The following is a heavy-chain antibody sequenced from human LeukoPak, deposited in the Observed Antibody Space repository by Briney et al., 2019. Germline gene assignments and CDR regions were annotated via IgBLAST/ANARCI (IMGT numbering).Heavy chain of an antibody. Sequence: SQTLTLSCAISGDSVSSNSATWNWIRQSPSRGLEWLGRTYYRSKWYNDYAVSVKSRITINPDTSKNQFSLQLNSVTPEDTAVYYCARRIAPTGGVSYFDYWGQATLVTVSS. D-gene: IGHD6-13*01. CDR3: ARRIAPTGGVSYFDY. V-gene: IGHV6-1*01. CDR2: TYYRSKWYN. CDR1: GDSVSSNSAT. J-gene: IGHJ4*02.